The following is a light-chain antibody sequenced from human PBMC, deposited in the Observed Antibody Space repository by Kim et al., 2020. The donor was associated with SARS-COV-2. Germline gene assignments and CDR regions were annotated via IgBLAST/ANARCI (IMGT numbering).Light chain of an antibody. V-gene: IGLV10-54*04. CDR1: NNNVGNQG. CDR2: RNN. J-gene: IGLJ3*02. CDR3: SAWDSSLNVWV. Sequence: LTQPPSVSKGLGQTATLTCTGNNNNVGNQGAAWLQQHQGHPPKLLSYRNNNRPSGISERFSASRSGDTASLTITGLQPEDETDYYCSAWDSSLNVWV.